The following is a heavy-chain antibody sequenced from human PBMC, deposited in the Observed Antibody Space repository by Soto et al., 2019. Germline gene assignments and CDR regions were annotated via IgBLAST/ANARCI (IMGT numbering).Heavy chain of an antibody. CDR3: ARLESYSSSWFDYYYGMDV. D-gene: IGHD6-13*01. V-gene: IGHV5-10-1*01. CDR2: IDPSDSYT. J-gene: IGHJ6*02. Sequence: VESLKISCNGSGYSFTSYWISWVRQMPWKGLEWMGRIDPSDSYTNYSPSFQGHVTISADKSISTAYLQWSSLKASDTAMYYCARLESYSSSWFDYYYGMDVWGQGTTVTVSS. CDR1: GYSFTSYW.